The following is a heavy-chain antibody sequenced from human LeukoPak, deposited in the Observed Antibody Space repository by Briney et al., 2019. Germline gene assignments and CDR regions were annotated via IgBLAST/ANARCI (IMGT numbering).Heavy chain of an antibody. V-gene: IGHV4-59*01. CDR1: GGSISSYY. D-gene: IGHD3-22*01. CDR3: ARGWRDSSGYHYSYFDY. Sequence: PSETLSLTCTVSGGSISSYYWSWIRQPPGKGLEWIGNIYYSGSTNYNPSLKSRVTISVDTSKNQFSLKLSSVTAADTAVYYCARGWRDSSGYHYSYFDYWGQGTLVTVSS. J-gene: IGHJ4*02. CDR2: IYYSGST.